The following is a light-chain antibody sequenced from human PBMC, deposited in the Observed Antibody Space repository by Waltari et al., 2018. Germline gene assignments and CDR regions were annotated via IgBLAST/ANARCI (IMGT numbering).Light chain of an antibody. Sequence: QSALTQPASVSGSLGQSITIPSPGTSTDVGGSNYVSWYQQRPGKAPKLMIYDVTYRSSGLSNRFSGSRSGNTASLTISGLQAEDEADYYCCSYTSSSTWVFGGGTKLTVL. V-gene: IGLV2-14*03. CDR1: STDVGGSNY. CDR3: CSYTSSSTWV. CDR2: DVT. J-gene: IGLJ3*02.